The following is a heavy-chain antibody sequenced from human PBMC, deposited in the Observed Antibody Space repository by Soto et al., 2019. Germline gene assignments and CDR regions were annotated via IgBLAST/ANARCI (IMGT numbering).Heavy chain of an antibody. CDR2: IYYSGST. D-gene: IGHD3-9*01. Sequence: PSETLSLSCTVSGGSISSYYWSWIRQPPGKGLEWIGYIYYSGSTYYNPSLKSRVTISVDTSKNQFSLKLSSVTAADTAVYYCARAIRDYFDYWGQGTLVTVSS. V-gene: IGHV4-59*01. CDR1: GGSISSYY. CDR3: ARAIRDYFDY. J-gene: IGHJ4*02.